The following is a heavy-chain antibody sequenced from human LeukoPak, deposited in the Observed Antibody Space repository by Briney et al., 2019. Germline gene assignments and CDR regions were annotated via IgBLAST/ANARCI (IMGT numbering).Heavy chain of an antibody. Sequence: AGGSLRLSCAASGFTFSSYSMNWVRQAPGKGLEWVSSISSSSSYIYYADSVKGRFTISRDNAKNSLYLQMNSLRAEDTAVYYCARAKSYYYYAMDVWGQGTTVTVSS. V-gene: IGHV3-21*01. CDR1: GFTFSSYS. CDR3: ARAKSYYYYAMDV. J-gene: IGHJ6*02. CDR2: ISSSSSYI.